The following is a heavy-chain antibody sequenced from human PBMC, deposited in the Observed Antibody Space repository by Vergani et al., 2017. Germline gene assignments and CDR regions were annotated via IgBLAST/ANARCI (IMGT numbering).Heavy chain of an antibody. CDR3: AASQEPYYYDSSGVSDY. J-gene: IGHJ4*02. V-gene: IGHV3-23*01. D-gene: IGHD3-22*01. CDR2: ISGSGGST. Sequence: EVQLLESGGGLVQPGGSLRLSCAASGFTFSSYAMNWVRQAPGKGLEWVSGISGSGGSTYYADSVKGRFTISRDNSKNTLYLQMNSLRAEDTAVYYCAASQEPYYYDSSGVSDYWGQGTLVTVSS. CDR1: GFTFSSYA.